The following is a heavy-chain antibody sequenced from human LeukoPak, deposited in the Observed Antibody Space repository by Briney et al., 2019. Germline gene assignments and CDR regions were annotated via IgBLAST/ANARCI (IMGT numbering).Heavy chain of an antibody. Sequence: GGSLRLSCAASGFTFSSYSMSWFRQAPGKGLEWLGFIRSKTHSGATEYAASVRGRFTLSRDDSKSIAYLQMNSLKTEDTAMYYCSRGYSYGYHWGQGTLVTVSS. D-gene: IGHD5-18*01. V-gene: IGHV3-49*03. CDR3: SRGYSYGYH. CDR2: IRSKTHSGAT. J-gene: IGHJ5*02. CDR1: GFTFSSYS.